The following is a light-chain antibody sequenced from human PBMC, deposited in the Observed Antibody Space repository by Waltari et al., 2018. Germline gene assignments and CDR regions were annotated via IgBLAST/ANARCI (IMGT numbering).Light chain of an antibody. V-gene: IGKV4-1*01. Sequence: DIVMTQSPAALAVSLGERASIHCKSSQTVLYSDNNNYLGWYQQRPGQPPKLLISWASTRESGVPDRFSGSGSGTDFTLTINSLQAEDVAIYYCQQYYSTPVTFGQGTKLEIK. CDR3: QQYYSTPVT. CDR1: QTVLYSDNNNY. CDR2: WAS. J-gene: IGKJ2*01.